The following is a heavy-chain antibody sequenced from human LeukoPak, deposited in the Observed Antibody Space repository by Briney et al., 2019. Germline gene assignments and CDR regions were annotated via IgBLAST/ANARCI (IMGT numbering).Heavy chain of an antibody. J-gene: IGHJ4*02. CDR3: AKRVAPTSGYFDY. D-gene: IGHD2-15*01. CDR2: ISGSGGST. V-gene: IGHV3-23*01. Sequence: GGSLRLSCAASGFTFSSYAMTWVRQAPGKGLEWVSVISGSGGSTYYADSVKGLFTISRDNSKNTLYLQMNSLRAEDTAVYYCAKRVAPTSGYFDYWGQGTLVTVSS. CDR1: GFTFSSYA.